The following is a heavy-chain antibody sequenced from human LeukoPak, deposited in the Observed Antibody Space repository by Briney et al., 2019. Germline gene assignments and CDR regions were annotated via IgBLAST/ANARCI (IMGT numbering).Heavy chain of an antibody. CDR2: INTNTGNP. J-gene: IGHJ1*01. D-gene: IGHD6-19*01. Sequence: ASVKVSCKASGYTFTSYAMNWVRQAPGQGLEWMGWINTNTGNPTYAQGFTGRFVFSLDTSVSTAYLQISSLKAEDTAVYYCAREGIAVAGTQAEYFQHWGQGTLVTVSP. CDR1: GYTFTSYA. CDR3: AREGIAVAGTQAEYFQH. V-gene: IGHV7-4-1*02.